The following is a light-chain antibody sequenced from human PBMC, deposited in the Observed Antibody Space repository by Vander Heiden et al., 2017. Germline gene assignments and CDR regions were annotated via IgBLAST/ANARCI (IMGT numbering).Light chain of an antibody. J-gene: IGKJ3*01. Sequence: SVLTHSPPSLPVTLGGPASISCRPSQSLLYRNGYNYLDWYLQKPGQSPQLLIYLGSNRASGVPDRFSGSGSGTDFTLKISRVEAEDVGVYYCVQGLETPRTFGPGTKVEIK. V-gene: IGKV2-28*01. CDR1: QSLLYRNGYNY. CDR3: VQGLETPRT. CDR2: LGS.